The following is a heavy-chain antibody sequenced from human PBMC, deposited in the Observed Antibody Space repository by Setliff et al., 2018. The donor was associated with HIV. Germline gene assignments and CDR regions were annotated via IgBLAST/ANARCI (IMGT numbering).Heavy chain of an antibody. J-gene: IGHJ4*02. Sequence: GGSLRLSCAASGFTFISYAMSWVRQAPGKGLEWVSYISSSSSYTNYADSVKGRFTISRDNAKNSLYLQMNSLRAEDTAVYYCARDGDYGGGFDYWGQGTLVTVSS. V-gene: IGHV3-11*05. CDR2: ISSSSSYT. CDR3: ARDGDYGGGFDY. CDR1: GFTFISYA. D-gene: IGHD4-17*01.